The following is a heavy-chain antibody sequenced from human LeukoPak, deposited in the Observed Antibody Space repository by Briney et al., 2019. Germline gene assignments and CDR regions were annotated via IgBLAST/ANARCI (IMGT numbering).Heavy chain of an antibody. J-gene: IGHJ5*02. Sequence: ASVKVSCKASGYTFTSYAMHWVRQAPGQRLEWMGWINAGNGNTKYSQKFQGRVTITRDTSASTAYMELSSLRSEDTAVYYCARGPKGGSSGWHNWFDPWGQGTLVTVSS. V-gene: IGHV1-3*01. CDR2: INAGNGNT. CDR1: GYTFTSYA. D-gene: IGHD6-19*01. CDR3: ARGPKGGSSGWHNWFDP.